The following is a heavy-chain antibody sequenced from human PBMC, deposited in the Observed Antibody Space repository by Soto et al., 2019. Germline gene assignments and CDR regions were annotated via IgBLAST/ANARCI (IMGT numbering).Heavy chain of an antibody. J-gene: IGHJ2*01. D-gene: IGHD2-15*01. CDR3: ARVVTVVKSFHYWYFDL. CDR2: IIPIFGTT. CDR1: GGTLSSYA. Sequence: ASVKVSCKASGGTLSSYAISWVRQAPGQGLEWMGGIIPIFGTTNYAQKFQGRVTITADESTSTAYMELSSLRSEDTAMYYCARVVTVVKSFHYWYFDLWGRGTLVTVSS. V-gene: IGHV1-69*13.